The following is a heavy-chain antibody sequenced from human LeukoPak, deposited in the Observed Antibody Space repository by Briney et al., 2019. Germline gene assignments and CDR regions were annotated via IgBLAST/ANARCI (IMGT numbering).Heavy chain of an antibody. CDR3: AKDEEGTYYDILTGYFAY. D-gene: IGHD3-9*01. CDR2: ISGSGGST. Sequence: GGSLRLSCAASGFTFSSYAMSWVRQAPGKGLEWVSAISGSGGSTYYADSVKGRFTISRDNSKNTLYLQMNSLRAEDTAVYYCAKDEEGTYYDILTGYFAYWGQGTLVTVSS. J-gene: IGHJ4*02. CDR1: GFTFSSYA. V-gene: IGHV3-23*01.